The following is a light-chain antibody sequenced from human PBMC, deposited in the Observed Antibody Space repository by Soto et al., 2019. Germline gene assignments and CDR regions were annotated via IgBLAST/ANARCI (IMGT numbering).Light chain of an antibody. CDR3: SSYAGSNNV. CDR1: SSDVGGYNY. CDR2: EVS. V-gene: IGLV2-8*01. J-gene: IGLJ1*01. Sequence: SVLTQPPSASGSPGQSVTISCTGTSSDVGGYNYVSWYQQHPGKAPKLMIYEVSKRPSGVPDRFSGSKSGNTASLTVSGLQAEDEADSYCSSYAGSNNVFGTGTKVTVL.